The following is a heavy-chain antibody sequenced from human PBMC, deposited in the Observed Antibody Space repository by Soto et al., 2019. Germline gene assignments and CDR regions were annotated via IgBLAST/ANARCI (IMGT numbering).Heavy chain of an antibody. CDR1: GFTFSSYW. J-gene: IGHJ3*02. Sequence: EVQLVESGGGLVQPGGSLRLSCAASGFTFSSYWMSWVRQAPGKGLEWVANIKQDGSEKYYVDSVKGRFTISRDNAKNSQYLQMNSLRAEDTAVYYCARGPYDILTGTDAFDIWGQGTMVTVSS. CDR3: ARGPYDILTGTDAFDI. D-gene: IGHD3-9*01. V-gene: IGHV3-7*05. CDR2: IKQDGSEK.